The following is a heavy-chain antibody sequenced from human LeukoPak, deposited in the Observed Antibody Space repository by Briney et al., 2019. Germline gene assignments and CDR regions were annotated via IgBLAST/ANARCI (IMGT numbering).Heavy chain of an antibody. CDR3: ARERVVVVPAAMAIPLDY. V-gene: IGHV1-69*04. D-gene: IGHD2-2*01. CDR1: VGTFSSYA. J-gene: IGHJ4*02. CDR2: IIPILGIA. Sequence: SVKVSCKASVGTFSSYAISWVRQAPGQGLEWMGRIIPILGIANYAQKFQGRVTITADKSTSTAYMELSSLRSEDTAVYYCARERVVVVPAAMAIPLDYWGQGTLVTVSS.